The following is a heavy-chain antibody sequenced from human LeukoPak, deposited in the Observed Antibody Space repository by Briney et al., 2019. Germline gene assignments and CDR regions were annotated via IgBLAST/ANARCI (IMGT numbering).Heavy chain of an antibody. J-gene: IGHJ4*02. CDR1: GYTFTSYY. Sequence: GASVKVSCKASGYTFTSYYMHWVRQAPGQGLEWMGIINPSGGSTSYAQKFQGRVTMTRDTSTSTVYMELSSLRSEDTAVYYCARYSYPTRGIVVVPALDYWGQGTLDTVSS. CDR2: INPSGGST. V-gene: IGHV1-46*01. D-gene: IGHD3-22*01. CDR3: ARYSYPTRGIVVVPALDY.